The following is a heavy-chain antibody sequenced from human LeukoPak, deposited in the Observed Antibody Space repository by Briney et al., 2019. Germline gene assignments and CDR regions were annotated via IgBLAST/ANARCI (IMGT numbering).Heavy chain of an antibody. CDR2: ISGSGGST. V-gene: IGHV3-23*01. D-gene: IGHD3-3*01. Sequence: GGSLRLSCAASGFTFSSYWMSWVRQAPGKGLEWVSAISGSGGSTYYADSVKGRFTISRDNSKNTLYLQMNSLRAEDTAVYYCAKDLGIDFWSGYDAFDIWGQGTMVTVSS. J-gene: IGHJ3*02. CDR3: AKDLGIDFWSGYDAFDI. CDR1: GFTFSSYW.